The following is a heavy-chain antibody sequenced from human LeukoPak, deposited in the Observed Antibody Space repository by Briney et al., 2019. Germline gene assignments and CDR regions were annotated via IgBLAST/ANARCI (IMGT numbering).Heavy chain of an antibody. CDR2: IWYDGSNK. CDR3: AKATAGMDV. V-gene: IGHV3-33*06. CDR1: GFTFSSYG. J-gene: IGHJ6*02. Sequence: GGSLRLSCAASGFTFSSYGMHWVRQAPGKGLEWVAVIWYDGSNKYYADSVKGRFTLSRDNSKNTLYLQMNSLRAEDTAVYYCAKATAGMDVWGQGTTVTVSS.